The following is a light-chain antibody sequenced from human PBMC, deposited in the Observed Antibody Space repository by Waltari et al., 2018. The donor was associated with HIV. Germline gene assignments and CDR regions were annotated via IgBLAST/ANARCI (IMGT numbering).Light chain of an antibody. J-gene: IGLJ2*01. CDR2: EVT. Sequence: QSALTQPPSASGYPGQSVTLSCTATNSDIGTYDYVPWCQQHPGKAPKLVISEVTKRPSGVSDRFSGSKSGNTAFLTVSGLQAEDEADYYCSSFANRDGFYVLFGGGTRLTVL. V-gene: IGLV2-8*01. CDR1: NSDIGTYDY. CDR3: SSFANRDGFYVL.